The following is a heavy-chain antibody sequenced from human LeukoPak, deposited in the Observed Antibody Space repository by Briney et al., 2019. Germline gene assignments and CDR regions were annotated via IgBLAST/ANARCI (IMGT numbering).Heavy chain of an antibody. CDR3: ARHSGSGWQALGY. D-gene: IGHD6-19*01. CDR1: GYTFSNYG. Sequence: GASVKVSCAASGYTFSNYGISWVRQAPRLGRGWMGWTSDNGNTNYAKKFQERVTMSTDTSTTTAYMELRSLESDDTAVYYGARHSGSGWQALGYWGQGTLVTVSS. CDR2: TSDNGNT. J-gene: IGHJ4*02. V-gene: IGHV1-18*04.